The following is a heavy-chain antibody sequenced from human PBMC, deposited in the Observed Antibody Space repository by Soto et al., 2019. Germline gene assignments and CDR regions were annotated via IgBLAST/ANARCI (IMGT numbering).Heavy chain of an antibody. J-gene: IGHJ6*03. V-gene: IGHV3-33*01. CDR2: IWYDGSNK. CDR1: GFTFSSYG. D-gene: IGHD2-2*01. Sequence: QVQLVESGGGVVQPGRSLRLSCAASGFTFSSYGMHWVRQAPGKGLEWVAVIWYDGSNKYYADSVKGRFTISRDNSKNTLYLQMNSLRAEDTAVYYCARGHCSSPKCYYYMDVWGKGTTVTVSS. CDR3: ARGHCSSPKCYYYMDV.